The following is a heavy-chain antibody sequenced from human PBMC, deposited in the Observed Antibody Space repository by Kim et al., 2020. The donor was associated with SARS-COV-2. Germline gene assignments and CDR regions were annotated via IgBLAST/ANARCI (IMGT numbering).Heavy chain of an antibody. J-gene: IGHJ6*02. Sequence: SRVTISVDTSKNQFSLKLSSVTAADTAVYYCARGRSITIFGVVIIRYGMDVWGQGTTVTVSS. CDR3: ARGRSITIFGVVIIRYGMDV. V-gene: IGHV4-34*01. D-gene: IGHD3-3*01.